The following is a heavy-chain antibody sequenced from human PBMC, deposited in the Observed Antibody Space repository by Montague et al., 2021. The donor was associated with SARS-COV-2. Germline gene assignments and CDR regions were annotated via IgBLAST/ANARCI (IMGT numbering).Heavy chain of an antibody. D-gene: IGHD1-1*01. CDR2: TYYRSKWYN. CDR3: TSGREGNYNVMDV. V-gene: IGHV6-1*01. Sequence: CAISGDSVPSNSATWKWDRQSPSRGLEWQGSTYYRSKWYNDYAVSVRGRVTNNPDTSKNQFSLQLNSVTPEDTAIYYCTSGREGNYNVMDVWGQGTTVTVSS. J-gene: IGHJ6*02. CDR1: GDSVPSNSAT.